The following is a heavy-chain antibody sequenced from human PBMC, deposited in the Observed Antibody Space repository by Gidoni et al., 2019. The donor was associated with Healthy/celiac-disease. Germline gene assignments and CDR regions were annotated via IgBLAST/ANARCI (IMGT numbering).Heavy chain of an antibody. CDR3: ARGARGTYYYDSIGLSEDAFDI. D-gene: IGHD3-22*01. V-gene: IGHV1-69*01. CDR2: IVPIFGTA. Sequence: HVQLAQSGAEVKKPGSSVKVSCKASAGTFSSYPLRLVRQAPGQGLEWMGGIVPIFGTANYAQKFQGRVTITADESTSTAYMELSSLRYEDTAVYYCARGARGTYYYDSIGLSEDAFDIWGQGTMVTVSS. CDR1: AGTFSSYP. J-gene: IGHJ3*02.